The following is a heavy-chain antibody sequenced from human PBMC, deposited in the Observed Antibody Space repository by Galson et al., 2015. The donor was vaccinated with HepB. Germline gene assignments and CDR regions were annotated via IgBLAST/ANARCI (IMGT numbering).Heavy chain of an antibody. CDR3: AREPNPVPRDNMIVVVITKENAFDI. Sequence: SLRLSCAASEFIFSNYAMHWVRQAPGMGLEWVALIWYDESNKYYADSVKGRFTISRDNSKNTLHLQMNSLRAEDTAVYYCAREPNPVPRDNMIVVVITKENAFDIWGQGTMVTVSS. D-gene: IGHD3-22*01. CDR1: EFIFSNYA. J-gene: IGHJ3*02. V-gene: IGHV3-33*01. CDR2: IWYDESNK.